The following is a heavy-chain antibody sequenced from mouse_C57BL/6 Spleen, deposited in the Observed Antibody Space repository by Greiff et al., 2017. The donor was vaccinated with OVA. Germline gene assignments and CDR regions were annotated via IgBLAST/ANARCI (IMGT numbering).Heavy chain of an antibody. CDR2: IYPSDSET. CDR1: GYTFTSYW. D-gene: IGHD1-2*01. V-gene: IGHV1-61*01. CDR3: AREDPLRYYFDY. Sequence: QVQLQQPGAELVRPGSSVKLSCKASGYTFTSYWMDWVKQRPGQGLEWIGNIYPSDSETHYNQKFMDKATLTVDKSSSTAYMQLSSLTSEDSAVYYCAREDPLRYYFDYWGQGTTLTVSS. J-gene: IGHJ2*01.